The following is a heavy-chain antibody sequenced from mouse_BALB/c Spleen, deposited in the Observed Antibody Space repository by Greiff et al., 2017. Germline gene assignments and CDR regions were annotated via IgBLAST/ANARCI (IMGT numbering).Heavy chain of an antibody. CDR1: GFNIKDYY. D-gene: IGHD1-2*01. Sequence: EVQLVESGAELVRSGASVKLSCTASGFNIKDYYMHWVKQRPEQGLEWIGWIDPENGDTEYAPKFQGKATMTADTSSNTAYLQLSSLTSEDTAVYYCKTTLTTATFDYWGQGTTLTVSS. V-gene: IGHV14-4*02. CDR2: IDPENGDT. J-gene: IGHJ2*01. CDR3: KTTLTTATFDY.